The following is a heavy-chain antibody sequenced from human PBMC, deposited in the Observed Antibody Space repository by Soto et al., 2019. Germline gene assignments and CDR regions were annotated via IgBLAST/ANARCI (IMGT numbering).Heavy chain of an antibody. J-gene: IGHJ6*02. D-gene: IGHD2-15*01. Sequence: AAVKVSCKASGYTFTSYAMHWVRQAPGQRLEWMGWINAGNGNTKYSQKFQGRVTITRDTSASTAYMELSSLRSEDTAVYYCASAYCSGGSCPLYYGMDVWGQGTTVTVSS. CDR1: GYTFTSYA. CDR2: INAGNGNT. V-gene: IGHV1-3*01. CDR3: ASAYCSGGSCPLYYGMDV.